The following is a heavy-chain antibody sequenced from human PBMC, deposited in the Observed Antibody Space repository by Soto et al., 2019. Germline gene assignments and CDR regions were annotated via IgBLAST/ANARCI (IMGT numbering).Heavy chain of an antibody. CDR1: GFTVGNNY. Sequence: GVSLRLSCAASGFTVGNNYMSWVRQAPGKGLEWVSIIHRGGSTSYADSVKGRFTISRDSSKNILYLQINGLTADDTAVYYCARSANTYGSPFDYWGQGALVTVSS. D-gene: IGHD3-10*01. J-gene: IGHJ4*02. V-gene: IGHV3-66*01. CDR3: ARSANTYGSPFDY. CDR2: IHRGGST.